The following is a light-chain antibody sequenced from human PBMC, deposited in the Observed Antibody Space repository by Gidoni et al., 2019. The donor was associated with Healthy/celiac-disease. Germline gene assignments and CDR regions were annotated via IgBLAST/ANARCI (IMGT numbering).Light chain of an antibody. V-gene: IGKV4-1*01. CDR1: QSVLYSSNNKNY. CDR2: WAS. Sequence: DIVLPQSPDSLAVSLGERATINCKSSQSVLYSSNNKNYLAWYQQKPGQPPKLLIYWASTRESGVHDRFSGSGSGTDFTLTISSLQAEDVAVYYCQQYYSTPTFGQGTKVEIK. CDR3: QQYYSTPT. J-gene: IGKJ1*01.